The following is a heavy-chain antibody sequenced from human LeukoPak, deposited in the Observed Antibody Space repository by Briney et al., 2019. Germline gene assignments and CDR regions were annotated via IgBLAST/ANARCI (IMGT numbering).Heavy chain of an antibody. CDR2: ISYSGST. CDR1: GGSISSDY. CDR3: ARQASCSGTNRYPFDY. J-gene: IGHJ4*02. D-gene: IGHD2-2*01. Sequence: SETLSLTCTVSGGSISSDYWSWIRQPPGKGLEWIGWISYSGSTTYNPSLKTRVTISLDTSKNQFSLELSSVTAADTAVYYCARQASCSGTNRYPFDYWGQGTLVTVSS. V-gene: IGHV4-59*08.